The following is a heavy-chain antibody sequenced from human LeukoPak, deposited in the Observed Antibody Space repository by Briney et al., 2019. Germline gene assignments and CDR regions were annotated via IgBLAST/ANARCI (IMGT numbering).Heavy chain of an antibody. CDR1: GYTFTSYG. J-gene: IGHJ4*02. CDR2: ISAYNGNT. CDR3: ARVEFEAAAGTVVLGHY. D-gene: IGHD6-13*01. Sequence: ASVKVSCKASGYTFTSYGISWVRQAPGQRLEWMGWISAYNGNTNYAQKLQGRVTMTTDTSTSTAYMELRSLRSDDTAVYYCARVEFEAAAGTVVLGHYWGQGTLVTVSS. V-gene: IGHV1-18*01.